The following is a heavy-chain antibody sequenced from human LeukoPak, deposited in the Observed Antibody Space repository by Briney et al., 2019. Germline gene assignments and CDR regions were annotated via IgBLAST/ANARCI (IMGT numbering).Heavy chain of an antibody. J-gene: IGHJ4*02. CDR1: GFTFSSYS. D-gene: IGHD6-19*01. CDR3: ARTNSGWYKGFFDY. V-gene: IGHV3-21*01. Sequence: PGGSLRLSCAASGFTFSSYSMNWVRQAPGKGLEWVSSISSSSSYIYYADSVKGRFTISRDNAKNSLYLQMNSLRAEDTAVYYCARTNSGWYKGFFDYWGQGTLVTVSS. CDR2: ISSSSSYI.